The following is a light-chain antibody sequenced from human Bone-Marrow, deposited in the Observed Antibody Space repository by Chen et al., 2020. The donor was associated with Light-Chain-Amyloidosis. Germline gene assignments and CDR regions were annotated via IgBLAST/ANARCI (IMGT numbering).Light chain of an antibody. CDR3: QSADSSGTYEVI. V-gene: IGLV3-25*03. CDR1: DLPTEY. J-gene: IGLJ2*01. CDR2: RDT. Sequence: SYELTQPPSVSVSPGQTARITCSGDDLPTEYAYWYQQKPGQAPVLVIHRDTERPSGSSERCSGASSGTTATLTISGVQAEDEADYHCQSADSSGTYEVIFGGGTKLTVL.